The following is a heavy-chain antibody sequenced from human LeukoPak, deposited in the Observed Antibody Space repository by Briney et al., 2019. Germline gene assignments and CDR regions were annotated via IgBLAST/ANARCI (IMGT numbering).Heavy chain of an antibody. CDR3: ARIDSWGASDE. Sequence: ASETLSLTCTVSGASISSYYWSWVRQPPGKGREWIGYIYNSGSTNYNPSLKSRVTISVDTSQNQISVKLNSVIAADAPVYYCARIDSWGASDEWGQGTLVTV. J-gene: IGHJ4*02. CDR2: IYNSGST. V-gene: IGHV4-59*01. CDR1: GASISSYY. D-gene: IGHD1-26*01.